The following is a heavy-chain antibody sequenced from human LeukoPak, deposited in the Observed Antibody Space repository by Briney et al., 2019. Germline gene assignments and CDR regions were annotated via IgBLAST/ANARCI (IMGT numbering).Heavy chain of an antibody. CDR3: ARGATAGFDY. D-gene: IGHD1-26*01. Sequence: GSSVTVSSKAAGYTFTKYDIYGVRQAPGQRLEWMGWMNPNSGNTGYAQKFQGRVTMTRNTSISTAYMELSSLRSEDTAVYYCARGATAGFDYWGQGTLVTVSS. CDR1: GYTFTKYD. V-gene: IGHV1-8*01. CDR2: MNPNSGNT. J-gene: IGHJ4*02.